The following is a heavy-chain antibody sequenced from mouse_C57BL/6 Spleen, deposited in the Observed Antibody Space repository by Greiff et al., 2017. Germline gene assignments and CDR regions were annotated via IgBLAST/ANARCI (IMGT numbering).Heavy chain of an antibody. Sequence: VQLQQSGAELVRPGASVKLSCTASGFNIKDYYMHWVKQRPEQGLEWIGRIDPEDGDTEYAPKFQGKATMTADTSSNTAYLQISSLTSEDTAVYYCTTGGYYGSSLSFDYWGQGTTLTVSS. J-gene: IGHJ2*01. CDR3: TTGGYYGSSLSFDY. CDR2: IDPEDGDT. V-gene: IGHV14-1*01. D-gene: IGHD1-1*01. CDR1: GFNIKDYY.